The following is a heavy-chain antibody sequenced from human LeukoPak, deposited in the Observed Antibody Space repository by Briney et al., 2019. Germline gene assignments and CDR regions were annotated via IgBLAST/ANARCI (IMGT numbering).Heavy chain of an antibody. Sequence: PGGSLRLSCAASGFTFSSYAMHWVRQAPGKGLEWVAVISYDGSNKYYADSVKGRFTISRDNSKNTLYLQMNSLRDEDTALYFCARDVLSFRLGQLRTPLGYWGQGTLVTVSS. D-gene: IGHD3-16*01. CDR3: ARDVLSFRLGQLRTPLGY. V-gene: IGHV3-30*04. J-gene: IGHJ4*02. CDR2: ISYDGSNK. CDR1: GFTFSSYA.